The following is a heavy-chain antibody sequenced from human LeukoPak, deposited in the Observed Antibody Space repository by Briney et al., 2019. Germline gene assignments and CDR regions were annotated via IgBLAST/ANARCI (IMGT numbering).Heavy chain of an antibody. J-gene: IGHJ4*02. D-gene: IGHD6-13*01. CDR2: IYYSGST. CDR1: GGSISSSSYY. Sequence: SETLSLTCTVSGGSISSSSYYWGWIRQPPGKGLEWIGSIYYSGSTYYNPSLKSRVTISVDTSKNLFSLKLSSVTAADTAVYYCARLRIAAAVSDYWGQGTLVTVSS. CDR3: ARLRIAAAVSDY. V-gene: IGHV4-39*01.